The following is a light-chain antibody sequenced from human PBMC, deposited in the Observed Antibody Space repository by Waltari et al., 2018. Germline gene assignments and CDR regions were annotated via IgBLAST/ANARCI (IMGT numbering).Light chain of an antibody. J-gene: IGKJ2*01. CDR2: LGS. Sequence: EIVMTQSPLSLSVTPGEPASISCRFSQSFRNLNGYNYLDWYLQKPGQSPKLLIYLGSSRASGVPGRFTGSGSGTDFTLLISRVEADDVGVYYCMQARQTPFTFGQGTKLEI. V-gene: IGKV2-28*01. CDR3: MQARQTPFT. CDR1: QSFRNLNGYNY.